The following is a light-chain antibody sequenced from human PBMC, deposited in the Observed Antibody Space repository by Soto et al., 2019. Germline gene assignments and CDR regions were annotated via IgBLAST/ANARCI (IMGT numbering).Light chain of an antibody. CDR3: SSYTSSSTLVV. Sequence: QSALTQPASVSGSPGQSITISCTGTSSDVGGYNYVSWYQQHPGKAPKLMIYDVSNRPSGVSNRFSGSKSGNTASLTISGLQAEVEADYYGSSYTSSSTLVVFGTGTNV. CDR2: DVS. CDR1: SSDVGGYNY. J-gene: IGLJ1*01. V-gene: IGLV2-14*01.